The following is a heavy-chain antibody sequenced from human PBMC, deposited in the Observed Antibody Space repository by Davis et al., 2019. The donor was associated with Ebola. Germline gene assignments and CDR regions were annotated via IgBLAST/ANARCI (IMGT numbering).Heavy chain of an antibody. CDR2: IDWDDDK. J-gene: IGHJ4*02. CDR3: ARTRNSGSYIVFDY. CDR1: GFSLSTSGMC. V-gene: IGHV2-70*01. Sequence: SGPTLVKPTQTLTLTRTFSGFSLSTSGMCVSWIRQPPGKALEWLALIDWDDDKYYSTSLKTRLTVSKDTSKNQVVLTMTNIDPVDTTTYYCARTRNSGSYIVFDYWGQGTLVTVSS. D-gene: IGHD1-26*01.